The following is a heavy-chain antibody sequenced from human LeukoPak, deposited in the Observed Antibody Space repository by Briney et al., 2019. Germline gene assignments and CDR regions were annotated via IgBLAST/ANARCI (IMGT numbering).Heavy chain of an antibody. CDR3: ARGRVRLNY. CDR2: INHSGST. V-gene: IGHV4-34*01. CDR1: GGSFSGYY. D-gene: IGHD2-2*01. Sequence: SETLSLTCAVYGGSFSGYYWSWIRQPPGKGLEWIGEINHSGSTNYNPSLKSRVTISVDTSKNQFSLKLSSVTAADTAVYYCARGRVRLNYWGQGTLVTVSS. J-gene: IGHJ4*02.